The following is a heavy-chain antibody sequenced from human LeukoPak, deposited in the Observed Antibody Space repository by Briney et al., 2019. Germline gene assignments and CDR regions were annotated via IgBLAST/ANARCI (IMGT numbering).Heavy chain of an antibody. CDR3: TIAALDY. Sequence: SETLSLTCAVYGGSFSGYYWSWIRQPPGKGLEWIGEINHSGSTSYNPSLKSRVTISVDTSKNQFSLKLSSVTAADTAVYYCTIAALDYWGQGTLVTVSS. V-gene: IGHV4-34*01. CDR2: INHSGST. D-gene: IGHD6-13*01. J-gene: IGHJ4*02. CDR1: GGSFSGYY.